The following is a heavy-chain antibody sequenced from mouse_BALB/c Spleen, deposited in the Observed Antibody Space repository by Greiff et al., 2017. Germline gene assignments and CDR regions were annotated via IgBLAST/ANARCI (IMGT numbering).Heavy chain of an antibody. J-gene: IGHJ2*01. CDR3: AYGTYYFDY. Sequence: EVQLQQSGAELVRPGALVKLSCKASGFIIKDYYMHWVKQRPEQGLEWIGWIDPENGNTIYDPKFQGKASITADTSSNTAYLQLSSLTSEDTAVYYCAYGTYYFDYWGQGTTLTVSS. D-gene: IGHD2-1*01. CDR1: GFIIKDYY. V-gene: IGHV14-1*02. CDR2: IDPENGNT.